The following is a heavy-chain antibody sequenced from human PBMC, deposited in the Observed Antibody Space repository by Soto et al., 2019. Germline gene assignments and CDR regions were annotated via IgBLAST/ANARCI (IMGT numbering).Heavy chain of an antibody. CDR3: ARGALGYCSSTSCPHLYYYYYGMDV. D-gene: IGHD2-2*01. J-gene: IGHJ6*02. Sequence: GESLKISCKGSGYSFTSYWISWVRQMPGKGLEWMGRIDPSDSYTNYSPSFQGHVTISADKSISTAYLQWSSLKASDTAMYYCARGALGYCSSTSCPHLYYYYYGMDVWGQGTTVTVSS. CDR2: IDPSDSYT. CDR1: GYSFTSYW. V-gene: IGHV5-10-1*01.